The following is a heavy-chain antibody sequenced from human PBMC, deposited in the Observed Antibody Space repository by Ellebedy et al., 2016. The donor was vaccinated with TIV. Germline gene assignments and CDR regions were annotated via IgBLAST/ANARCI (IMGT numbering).Heavy chain of an antibody. CDR3: AGRGTAGTGFSY. V-gene: IGHV4-39*01. CDR2: IYPGGTL. J-gene: IGHJ4*02. D-gene: IGHD3/OR15-3a*01. Sequence: SETLSLTCTVSGGSISSSSYYWPWIRQAPGKGLEWIGSIYPGGTLYYNPSLQSRVTISVDMSKNQFSLKLTSVTAADTAVYYCAGRGTAGTGFSYWGQGTLSPSPQ. CDR1: GGSISSSSYY.